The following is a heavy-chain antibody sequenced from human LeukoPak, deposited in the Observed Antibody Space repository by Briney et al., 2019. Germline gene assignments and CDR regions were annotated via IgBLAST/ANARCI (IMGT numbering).Heavy chain of an antibody. CDR1: GFTFSSYA. CDR2: ISSSGGST. CDR3: AKDRPNYDFWSGYYPPPTDY. D-gene: IGHD3-3*01. J-gene: IGHJ4*02. Sequence: GGSLRLSCAASGFTFSSYAMSWVRQAPGKGLEWVSAISSSGGSTYYADSVKGRFTISRDNSKNTLYLQMNSLRAEDTAVYYCAKDRPNYDFWSGYYPPPTDYWGQGTLVTVSS. V-gene: IGHV3-23*01.